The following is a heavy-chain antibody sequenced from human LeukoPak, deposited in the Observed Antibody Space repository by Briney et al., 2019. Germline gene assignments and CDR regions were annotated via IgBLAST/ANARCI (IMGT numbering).Heavy chain of an antibody. CDR2: ISGSGSST. CDR3: AKDVLYSSSRYDY. J-gene: IGHJ4*02. CDR1: GFTFSSYA. D-gene: IGHD6-13*01. Sequence: GGSLRLSCAASGFTFSSYAMSWARQAPGKGLEWVSSISGSGSSTYYADSVKGRFTISRDNSKNTLYLQMNSLRAEDTAVYYCAKDVLYSSSRYDYWGQGTLVTVSS. V-gene: IGHV3-23*01.